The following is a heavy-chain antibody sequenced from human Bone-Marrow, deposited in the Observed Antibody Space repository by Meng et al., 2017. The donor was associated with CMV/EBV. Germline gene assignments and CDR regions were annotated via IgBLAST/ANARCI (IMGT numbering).Heavy chain of an antibody. CDR2: IRSDGIDK. CDR3: AKEEYSRSPAFDY. CDR1: GFSFRSYG. V-gene: IGHV3-30*02. Sequence: GESLKISCEASGFSFRSYGLHWLRQAPGKGLEWVAFIRSDGIDKFYGDSVKGRFSISRDDSQSTLYLQMNSLRPEDTALYYCAKEEYSRSPAFDYWGQGTLVTVYS. J-gene: IGHJ4*02. D-gene: IGHD6-6*01.